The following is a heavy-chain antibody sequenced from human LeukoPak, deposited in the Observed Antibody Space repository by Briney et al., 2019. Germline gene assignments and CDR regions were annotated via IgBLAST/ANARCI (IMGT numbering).Heavy chain of an antibody. V-gene: IGHV3-23*01. CDR2: SSGSSDST. CDR3: AKEYYGANSDAFDI. Sequence: GGSLRLSCAASGFTFSSYAMTWVRQAPGKGREWGSGSSGSSDSTNYADSAKGRFTISRDNSKNTLYLQMNTLRAEDTAVYYCAKEYYGANSDAFDIWGQGTMVTVSS. J-gene: IGHJ3*02. D-gene: IGHD4/OR15-4a*01. CDR1: GFTFSSYA.